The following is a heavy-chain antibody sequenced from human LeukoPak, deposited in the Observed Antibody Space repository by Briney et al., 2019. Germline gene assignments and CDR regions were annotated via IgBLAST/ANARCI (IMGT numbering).Heavy chain of an antibody. Sequence: GGSLRLSCAASGFTFSSYGMHWVRQAPGKGLEWVAFIRYDGSNKYYADSVKGRFTISRDNSKNTLYLQMNSLRAEDTAVYYCAKDSNYYDSSGPVDYWGQGTLVTVSS. CDR1: GFTFSSYG. J-gene: IGHJ4*02. CDR2: IRYDGSNK. D-gene: IGHD3-22*01. V-gene: IGHV3-30*02. CDR3: AKDSNYYDSSGPVDY.